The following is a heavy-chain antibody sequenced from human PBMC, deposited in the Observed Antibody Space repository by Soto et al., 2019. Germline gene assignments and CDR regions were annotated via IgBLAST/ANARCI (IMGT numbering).Heavy chain of an antibody. D-gene: IGHD1-26*01. J-gene: IGHJ2*01. Sequence: QVQLQESGPGLVKPSETLSLTCTVSGGSISSYYWSWIRQPPGKGLEWIGYIYYSGSTNYNPSLKSRVTISVDTSKNQFSLKLSSVTAADTAVYYCARGWAGYFDLWGRGTLVTVSS. CDR2: IYYSGST. CDR1: GGSISSYY. CDR3: ARGWAGYFDL. V-gene: IGHV4-59*01.